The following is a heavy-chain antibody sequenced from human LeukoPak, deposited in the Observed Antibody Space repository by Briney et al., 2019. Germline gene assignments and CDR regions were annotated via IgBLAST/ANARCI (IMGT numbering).Heavy chain of an antibody. Sequence: SQTLSLTFAISGDSVSSNSAAWSWIRRSPSRGLEWLGRTYYMSKWYNDYAVSVKSRITINPYTSKNQFSLQLNSVTPEDTAVYYCVRGGYRYGYDWGQGTLVTVSS. V-gene: IGHV6-1*01. CDR3: VRGGYRYGYD. CDR1: GDSVSSNSAA. J-gene: IGHJ4*02. D-gene: IGHD5-18*01. CDR2: TYYMSKWYN.